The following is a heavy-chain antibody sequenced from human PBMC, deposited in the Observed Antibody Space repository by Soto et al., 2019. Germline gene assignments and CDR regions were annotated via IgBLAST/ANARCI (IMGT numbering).Heavy chain of an antibody. Sequence: ASVKVSCKASGYTFTSYDINWVRQATGQGLERMGWMNPNSGNTGYAQKFQGRVTMTRNTSISTAYMELSSLRSEDTAVYYCERGNGYGSGSYYNYYYYMDVWGKGTTVTVSS. V-gene: IGHV1-8*01. J-gene: IGHJ6*03. CDR1: GYTFTSYD. CDR2: MNPNSGNT. CDR3: ERGNGYGSGSYYNYYYYMDV. D-gene: IGHD3-10*01.